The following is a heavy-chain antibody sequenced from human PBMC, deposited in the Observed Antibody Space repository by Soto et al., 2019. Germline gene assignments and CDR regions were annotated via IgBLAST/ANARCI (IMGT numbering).Heavy chain of an antibody. Sequence: QVQLVESGGGVVQPGRSLRLSCATSGFIFNTYALHWVRQAPGKGLQWVAVISYDGSTKYYADSVKGRFAISRDNSKNTLSLQMNSLTPEDTAVYYCARGWFLDYWGQGTLVTVSS. D-gene: IGHD2-15*01. V-gene: IGHV3-30*09. CDR3: ARGWFLDY. CDR2: ISYDGSTK. J-gene: IGHJ4*02. CDR1: GFIFNTYA.